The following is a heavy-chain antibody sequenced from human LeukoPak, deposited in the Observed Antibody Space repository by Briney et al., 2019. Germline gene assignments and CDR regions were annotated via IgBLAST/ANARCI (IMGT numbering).Heavy chain of an antibody. Sequence: SETLSLTCTVSGGSISRDYWSWIRRPPGKGLEWIGYIYYSGSTNYNPSLKSRVTISVDTSKTQFSLKLNSVTAADTAVYYCARSGLVGAYNYWYFDLWGRGTLVTVSS. CDR1: GGSISRDY. J-gene: IGHJ2*01. CDR2: IYYSGST. D-gene: IGHD1-26*01. V-gene: IGHV4-59*08. CDR3: ARSGLVGAYNYWYFDL.